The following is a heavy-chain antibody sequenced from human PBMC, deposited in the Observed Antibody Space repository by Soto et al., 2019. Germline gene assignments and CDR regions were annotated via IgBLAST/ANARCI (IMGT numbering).Heavy chain of an antibody. CDR1: GGSISSYY. V-gene: IGHV4-59*13. Sequence: SETLSLTCTVSGGSISSYYWSWIRQPPGKGLEWIGYIYYNGTTNYNPSLKSRVTMSVGTSKNQFSLKLSSVTAADTAVYYCARYYYDTCGYYYDYWGQGSLVTVS. D-gene: IGHD3-22*01. CDR2: IYYNGTT. CDR3: ARYYYDTCGYYYDY. J-gene: IGHJ4*02.